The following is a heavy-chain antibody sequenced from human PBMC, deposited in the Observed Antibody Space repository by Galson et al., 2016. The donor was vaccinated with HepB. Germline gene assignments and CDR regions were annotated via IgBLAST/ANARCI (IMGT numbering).Heavy chain of an antibody. CDR3: TNATLPTKENNEVGWFDP. Sequence: SVKVSCKASGDTFNKFTINWVRQAPGQGLEWMGRIVPLLGVSTFAQQFHGRATFTADKSTNTAFMELRSLRSEDTALYYCTNATLPTKENNEVGWFDPWGQGTLVTVSS. CDR2: IVPLLGVS. D-gene: IGHD1-1*01. V-gene: IGHV1-69*02. J-gene: IGHJ5*02. CDR1: GDTFNKFT.